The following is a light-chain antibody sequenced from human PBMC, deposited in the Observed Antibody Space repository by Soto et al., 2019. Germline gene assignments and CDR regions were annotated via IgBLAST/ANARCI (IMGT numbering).Light chain of an antibody. CDR3: TSYAGDTSLGV. CDR2: EVS. CDR1: SSDVGGYNY. V-gene: IGLV2-8*01. Sequence: QAVVTQPPSASGSPGQSVTISCTGTSSDVGGYNYVSWYQQHPGKAPKLMIYEVSKRPSGVPDRFSGSKSGNTASLTVSVLQAEDEADYYCTSYAGDTSLGVLGGGTKLTVL. J-gene: IGLJ3*02.